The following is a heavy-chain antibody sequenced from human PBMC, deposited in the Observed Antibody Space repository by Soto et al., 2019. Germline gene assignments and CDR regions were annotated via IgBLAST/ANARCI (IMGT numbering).Heavy chain of an antibody. CDR1: GGTFSSYA. Sequence: QVQLVQSGAEVKKPGSSVKVSCKASGGTFSSYAISWVRQAPGQGLEWMGGIIPIFGTANYAQKFQGRVTITADESTSTAYMELSSLRSEDTAVYYCAKTTVLGYCSGGSCYLGAFDIWGQGTMVTVSS. V-gene: IGHV1-69*12. CDR3: AKTTVLGYCSGGSCYLGAFDI. D-gene: IGHD2-15*01. CDR2: IIPIFGTA. J-gene: IGHJ3*02.